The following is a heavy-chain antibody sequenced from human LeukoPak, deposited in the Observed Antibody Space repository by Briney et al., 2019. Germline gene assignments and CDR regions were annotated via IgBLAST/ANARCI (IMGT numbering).Heavy chain of an antibody. CDR2: ISAYKRNT. Sequence: EASVKLSCKASGYTFSGYGISWVRQAPGQGLEGMGWISAYKRNTNYAQKFQGRVTITTDTSTSTAYMELRSLRSDDTAVYYCARDLDGSGSYYTDYWGQGTLVTVSS. V-gene: IGHV1-18*01. D-gene: IGHD3-10*01. CDR3: ARDLDGSGSYYTDY. J-gene: IGHJ4*02. CDR1: GYTFSGYG.